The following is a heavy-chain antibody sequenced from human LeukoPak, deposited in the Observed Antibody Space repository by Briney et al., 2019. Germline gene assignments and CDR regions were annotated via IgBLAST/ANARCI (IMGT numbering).Heavy chain of an antibody. D-gene: IGHD6-19*01. J-gene: IGHJ4*02. CDR1: GFTFGDYY. CDR3: VRDGWQWLSSLDY. Sequence: NSGGSLRLSCAASGFTFGDYYMSWIRQAPGKGLECFSYISGDSDTIYYADSVKGRFTISRDNAKKSLYLQMNSLRAEDTAVYYCVRDGWQWLSSLDYWAQGTLVTVSS. CDR2: ISGDSDTI. V-gene: IGHV3-11*04.